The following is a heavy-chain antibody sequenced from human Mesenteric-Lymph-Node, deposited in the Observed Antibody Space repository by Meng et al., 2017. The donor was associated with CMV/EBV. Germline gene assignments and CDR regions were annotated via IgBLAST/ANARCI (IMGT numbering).Heavy chain of an antibody. CDR3: ARGGVWYFDL. J-gene: IGHJ2*01. CDR2: INPSGSS. V-gene: IGHV4-34*01. D-gene: IGHD3-10*01. CDR1: GGSFSGYS. Sequence: SETLSLTCAVYGGSFSGYSSWIRQPLGKGLEWIEEINPSGSSNYNPSLKSRVTMSVDTSKNQFSLKLSSVTAADTAVSYCARGGVWYFDLWGRGTLVTVSS.